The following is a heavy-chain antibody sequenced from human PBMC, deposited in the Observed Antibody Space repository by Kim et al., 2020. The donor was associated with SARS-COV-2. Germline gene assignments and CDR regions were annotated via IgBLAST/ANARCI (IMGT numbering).Heavy chain of an antibody. Sequence: TSYAQKFQGRVTMTRDTSTSTVYMELSSLRSEDTAVYYCARGVDGSGGHPWGQGTLVTVSS. D-gene: IGHD3-10*01. CDR3: ARGVDGSGGHP. CDR2: T. J-gene: IGHJ5*02. V-gene: IGHV1-46*01.